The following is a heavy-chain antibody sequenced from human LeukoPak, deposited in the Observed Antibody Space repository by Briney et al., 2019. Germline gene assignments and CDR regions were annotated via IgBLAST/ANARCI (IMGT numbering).Heavy chain of an antibody. CDR1: GFTFSSYA. V-gene: IGHV3-23*01. Sequence: GGSLRLPCAASGFTFSSYAMSWVRQAPGKGLEWVSAISGSGGSTYYADSVKGRFTISRDNSKNTLYLQMNSLRAEDTAVYYCAKFGDYGDYSLGAFDIWGQGTMVTVSS. CDR3: AKFGDYGDYSLGAFDI. J-gene: IGHJ3*02. D-gene: IGHD4-17*01. CDR2: ISGSGGST.